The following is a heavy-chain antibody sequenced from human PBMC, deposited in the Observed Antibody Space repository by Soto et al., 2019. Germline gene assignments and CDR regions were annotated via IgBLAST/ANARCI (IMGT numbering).Heavy chain of an antibody. D-gene: IGHD2-21*02. CDR1: GFTFSSYA. CDR3: AKDGRVTGFDY. V-gene: IGHV3-23*01. Sequence: EVQLLESGGGLVQPGGSLRLSCATSGFTFSSYAMSWVRQTPGKGLEWVSAISGSGGSTYYADSVKGRFTISRDNSKNTLYLQMNSLRAEVTAVYYCAKDGRVTGFDYWGQGTLVTVSS. J-gene: IGHJ4*02. CDR2: ISGSGGST.